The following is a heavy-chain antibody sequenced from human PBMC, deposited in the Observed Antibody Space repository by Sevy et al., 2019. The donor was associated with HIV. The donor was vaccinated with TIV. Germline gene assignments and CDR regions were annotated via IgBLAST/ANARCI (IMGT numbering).Heavy chain of an antibody. Sequence: GGSLRLSCAASGFTFDDYGMSWVRQAPGKGLEWVSGINWNGGSTGYADSLKGRFTISRDNAKNSLYLEMNSLRAEDTALYYCARVPPYCSSTSCWGPFDYWGQGTLVTVSS. V-gene: IGHV3-20*04. CDR1: GFTFDDYG. J-gene: IGHJ4*02. CDR2: INWNGGST. D-gene: IGHD2-2*01. CDR3: ARVPPYCSSTSCWGPFDY.